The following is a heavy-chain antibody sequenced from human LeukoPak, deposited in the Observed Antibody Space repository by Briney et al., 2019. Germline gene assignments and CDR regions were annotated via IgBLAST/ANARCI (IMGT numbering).Heavy chain of an antibody. CDR3: ARVHTAMVPFDY. V-gene: IGHV3-21*01. Sequence: GGSLRLSCAASGFTFSSYSMNWVRQAPGKGLEWVSSISSSSSYIYCADSVKGRFTISRDNAKNSLYLQMNSLRAEDTAVYYCARVHTAMVPFDYWGQGTLVTVSS. CDR2: ISSSSSYI. J-gene: IGHJ4*02. CDR1: GFTFSSYS. D-gene: IGHD5-18*01.